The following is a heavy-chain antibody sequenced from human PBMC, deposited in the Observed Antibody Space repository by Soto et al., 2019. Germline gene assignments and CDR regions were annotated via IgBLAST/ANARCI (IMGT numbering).Heavy chain of an antibody. D-gene: IGHD3-10*01. CDR1: ACSISSSSYY. V-gene: IGHV4-39*01. CDR2: IYYSGST. J-gene: IGHJ3*02. CDR3: AKGGSGSYSNAFDI. Sequence: PSETLSLTCTVSACSISSSSYYWGWIRQPPGKGLEWIGSIYYSGSTYYNPSLKSRVTISVDTSKNQFSLKLSSVTAADTAVYYCAKGGSGSYSNAFDIWGQGTMVT.